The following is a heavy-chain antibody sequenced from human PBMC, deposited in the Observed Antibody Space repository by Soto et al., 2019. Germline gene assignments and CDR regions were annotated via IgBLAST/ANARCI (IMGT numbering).Heavy chain of an antibody. CDR2: MNPNSGNT. J-gene: IGHJ4*02. V-gene: IGHV1-8*01. Sequence: QVQLVQSGAEVKKPGASVKVSCKASGYTFTRYDINWVRHATGQGLEWMGWMNPNSGNTGYAQKFHGRVTMTRNTSISTAYMELSSLGFEDTAVYYCARVDCSWYGADYWGQGTLVTVSS. CDR3: ARVDCSWYGADY. CDR1: GYTFTRYD. D-gene: IGHD6-13*01.